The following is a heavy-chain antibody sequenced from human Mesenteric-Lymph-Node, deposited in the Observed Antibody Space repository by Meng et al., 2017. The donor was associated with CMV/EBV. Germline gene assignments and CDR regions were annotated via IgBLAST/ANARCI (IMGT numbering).Heavy chain of an antibody. CDR2: IKYDGSDK. D-gene: IGHD3-10*01. CDR3: ARDPHFGALDY. V-gene: IGHV3-7*01. J-gene: IGHJ4*02. CDR1: GLTFSSSY. Sequence: GESLKISCVASGLTFSSSYMSWVRQAPGKGLEWVANIKYDGSDKGYVGSVEGRFTISRDNAKNSVYLQMNTLRVEDTAVYYCARDPHFGALDYWGQGTLVTVSS.